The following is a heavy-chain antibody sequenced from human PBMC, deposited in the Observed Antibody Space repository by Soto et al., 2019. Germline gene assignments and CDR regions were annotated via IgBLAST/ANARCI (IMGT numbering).Heavy chain of an antibody. V-gene: IGHV3-23*05. CDR1: GFTFGNYG. CDR3: ASDY. CDR2: IDTSGGNT. Sequence: GGSLRLSCTVSGFTFGNYGMSWVRQAPGRGLQWVSTIDTSGGNTYYADSVKGRFTISRDNSKKTLYLQLSSLRDDDTAVYYCASDYWGRGTLVTVSS. J-gene: IGHJ4*02.